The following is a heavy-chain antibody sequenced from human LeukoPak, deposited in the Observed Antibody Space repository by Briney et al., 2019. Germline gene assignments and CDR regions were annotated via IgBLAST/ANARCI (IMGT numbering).Heavy chain of an antibody. V-gene: IGHV5-51*01. D-gene: IGHD6-13*01. CDR2: IYPGDSDT. CDR3: ARQPPSSIAAAGPYFDY. Sequence: GESLQISCKDSGYSFTTYWIGWVRQMPGKGLEWMGIIYPGDSDTRYSPSFQGQVTIPADKSISTAYLQWSSLKASDTAMYYCARQPPSSIAAAGPYFDYWGQGTLVTVSS. J-gene: IGHJ4*02. CDR1: GYSFTTYW.